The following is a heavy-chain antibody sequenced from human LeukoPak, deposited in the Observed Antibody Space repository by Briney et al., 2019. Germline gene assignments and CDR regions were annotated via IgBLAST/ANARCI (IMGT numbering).Heavy chain of an antibody. CDR2: IRQDDSEK. CDR1: GFTISDYW. Sequence: GGSQRLSCSASGFTISDYWMMWIRQAPGKGLEWVGNIRQDDSEKNYVDSVKGRFTISRDNAKSSLYLQMNSLRAEDTAIYYCATDRKVGTWDPRFNYWGQGTLVTVSS. J-gene: IGHJ4*02. V-gene: IGHV3-7*01. CDR3: ATDRKVGTWDPRFNY. D-gene: IGHD4-23*01.